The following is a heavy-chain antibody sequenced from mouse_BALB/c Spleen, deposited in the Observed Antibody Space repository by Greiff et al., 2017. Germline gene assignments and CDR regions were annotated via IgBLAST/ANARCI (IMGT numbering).Heavy chain of an antibody. D-gene: IGHD4-1*01. V-gene: IGHV14-4*02. CDR3: NAMGRGFAY. Sequence: VQLKESGAELVRSGASVKLSCTASGFNIKDYYMHWVKQRPEQGLEWIGWIEPENGDTEYAPQFQGKATMTADTSSNTAYLQLSSLTSEDTAVYYCNAMGRGFAYWGQGTLVTVSA. CDR1: GFNIKDYY. CDR2: IEPENGDT. J-gene: IGHJ3*01.